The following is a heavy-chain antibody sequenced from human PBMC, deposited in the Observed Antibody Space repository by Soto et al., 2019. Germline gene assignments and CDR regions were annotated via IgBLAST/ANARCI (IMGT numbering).Heavy chain of an antibody. CDR3: ARDKDRQQLGGNYYYGIDV. D-gene: IGHD2-15*01. V-gene: IGHV1-69*12. Sequence: QVQLVQSGAEVKKPGSSVTVSCKASGGTFGNSAISWVRQVPGQGLEWMGGIIPIFSTPDYAQKFQGRVTITADESTTTAYMELTSLKSEDTAVYYCARDKDRQQLGGNYYYGIDVWGQGTTVTVSS. CDR1: GGTFGNSA. J-gene: IGHJ6*02. CDR2: IIPIFSTP.